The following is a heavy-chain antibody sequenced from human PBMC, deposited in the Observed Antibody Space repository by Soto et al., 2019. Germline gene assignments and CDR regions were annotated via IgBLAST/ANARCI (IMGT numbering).Heavy chain of an antibody. J-gene: IGHJ6*03. CDR3: ARDEGTTVTGYYYYMDV. CDR1: GGTFSSYT. Sequence: ASVKVSCKASGGTFSSYTISWVRQAPGQGLEWMGRIIPILGIANYAQKFQGRVTITADKSTSTAYMELSSLRSEDTAVYYCARDEGTTVTGYYYYMDVWGKGTTVTVSS. V-gene: IGHV1-69*04. D-gene: IGHD4-4*01. CDR2: IIPILGIA.